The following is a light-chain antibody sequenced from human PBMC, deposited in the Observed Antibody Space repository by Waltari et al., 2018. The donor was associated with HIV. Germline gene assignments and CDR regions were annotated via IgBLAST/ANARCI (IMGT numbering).Light chain of an antibody. Sequence: QSVLPQPPSPSGTPGETVTLSCSGRASNVGTNAVNWYQQLPGTTPRFLIYNDSQRPPGVPARFSGSKSGTSASLTISGLQSEDEADYYCTAWDDSLDGRVFGGGTKLTVL. J-gene: IGLJ2*01. CDR1: ASNVGTNA. CDR3: TAWDDSLDGRV. V-gene: IGLV1-44*01. CDR2: NDS.